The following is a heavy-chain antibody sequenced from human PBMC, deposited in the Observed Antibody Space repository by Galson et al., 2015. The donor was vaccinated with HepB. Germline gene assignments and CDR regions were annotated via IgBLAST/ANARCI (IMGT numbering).Heavy chain of an antibody. V-gene: IGHV1-18*01. D-gene: IGHD3-10*02. CDR2: ISTNSGNT. Sequence: QGLEWMGWISTNSGNTYYAQKFQDRLIMTTERSTSTAYMELRSLTSDDTAFYYCARDVRYAFEMWGQGTMVTVS. J-gene: IGHJ3*02. CDR3: ARDVRYAFEM.